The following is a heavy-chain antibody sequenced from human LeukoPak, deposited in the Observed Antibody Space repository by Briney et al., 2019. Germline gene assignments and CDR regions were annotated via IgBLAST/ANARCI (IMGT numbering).Heavy chain of an antibody. CDR2: ISWNSGSI. J-gene: IGHJ4*02. Sequence: GRSLRLSCAASGFTFDDYAMHWVRQAPGKGLGGVSGISWNSGSIGYADSVKGRFTISRDNAKNSLYLQMNSLRAEDTALYYCAKDIERWLQFYFDYWGQGTLVTVSS. D-gene: IGHD5-12*01. V-gene: IGHV3-9*01. CDR1: GFTFDDYA. CDR3: AKDIERWLQFYFDY.